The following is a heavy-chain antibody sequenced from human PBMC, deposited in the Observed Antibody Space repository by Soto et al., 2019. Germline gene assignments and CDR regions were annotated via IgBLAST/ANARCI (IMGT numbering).Heavy chain of an antibody. D-gene: IGHD3-22*01. CDR1: GYSFTSYW. Sequence: GESLKISCKGSGYSFTSYWIGWVRQMPGKGLEWMGIIYPGDSDTRYSPSFQGQVTISADKSISTAYLQWSSLKASDTAMYYCARVFSAVRVGGRGYYLDVWGKGTTVTVSS. J-gene: IGHJ6*03. CDR3: ARVFSAVRVGGRGYYLDV. CDR2: IYPGDSDT. V-gene: IGHV5-51*01.